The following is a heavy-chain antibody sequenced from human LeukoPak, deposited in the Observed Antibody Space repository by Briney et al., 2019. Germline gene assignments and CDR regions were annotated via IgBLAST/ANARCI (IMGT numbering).Heavy chain of an antibody. V-gene: IGHV3-30*15. J-gene: IGHJ4*02. CDR2: ISYDGSNK. D-gene: IGHD3-22*01. CDR1: GFTFSSYA. Sequence: GGSLRLSCAASGFTFSSYAMHWVRQAPGKGLEWVADISYDGSNKYYADSVKGRFTISRDNSKNTLYLQMSSLRAEDTAVYYCARADTYYYDSSGYSNWGQGTLVTVSS. CDR3: ARADTYYYDSSGYSN.